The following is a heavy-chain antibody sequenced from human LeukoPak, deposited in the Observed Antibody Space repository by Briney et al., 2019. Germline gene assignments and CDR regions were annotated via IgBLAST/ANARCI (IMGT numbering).Heavy chain of an antibody. CDR2: INPNSGGT. CDR3: ASDNTGYYCGSGSFRR. J-gene: IGHJ4*02. CDR1: GYTFTGYY. Sequence: ASVKVSCKASGYTFTGYYMHWVRQAPGQGLEWMGWINPNSGGTNYAQKFQGRVTMTRDTSISTAYMELSRLRSDDTAVYYCASDNTGYYCGSGSFRRWGQGTLVTVSS. V-gene: IGHV1-2*02. D-gene: IGHD3-10*01.